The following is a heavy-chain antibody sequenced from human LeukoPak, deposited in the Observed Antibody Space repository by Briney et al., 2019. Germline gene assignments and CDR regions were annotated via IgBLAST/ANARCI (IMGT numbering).Heavy chain of an antibody. CDR2: ISANSGNT. CDR1: GYTFTSYG. CDR3: AGWYRDWFDP. J-gene: IGHJ5*02. Sequence: GASVKVSCKASGYTFTSYGISWVRQAPGQGLEWMGWISANSGNTNYAQKFQGRVTMTTDKSTRTAYMELGGLRCDGAAVYCGAGWYRDWFDPWGQGTLVTVSS. D-gene: IGHD6-13*01. V-gene: IGHV1-18*01.